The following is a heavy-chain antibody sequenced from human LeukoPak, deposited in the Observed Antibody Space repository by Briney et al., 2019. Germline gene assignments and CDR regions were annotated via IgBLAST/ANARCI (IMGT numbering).Heavy chain of an antibody. D-gene: IGHD3-22*01. J-gene: IGHJ4*02. CDR1: GYTFTGYY. CDR3: ARSPSRKYYYDSSGSDY. V-gene: IGHV1-2*02. Sequence: GASVKVSCKASGYTFTGYYMHWVRQAPGQGLEWMGWINPNSGGTNYAQKFQGRVTMTRNTSISTAYMELSSLRSEDTAVYYCARSPSRKYYYDSSGSDYWGQGTLVTVSS. CDR2: INPNSGGT.